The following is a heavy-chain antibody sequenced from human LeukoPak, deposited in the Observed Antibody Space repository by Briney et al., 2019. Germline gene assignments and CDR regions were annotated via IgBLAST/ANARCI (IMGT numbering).Heavy chain of an antibody. CDR2: IYYSGST. Sequence: SETLSLTCTVSGGSISSSSYYWGWIRQPPGKGLEWIGSIYYSGSTYYNPSLKSRVTISVDTSKNQISLKLSSVTAADTAVYYCARDVYYYDRSGPRGNYYYYMDVWGKGTTVTISS. V-gene: IGHV4-39*07. CDR1: GGSISSSSYY. D-gene: IGHD3-22*01. J-gene: IGHJ6*03. CDR3: ARDVYYYDRSGPRGNYYYYMDV.